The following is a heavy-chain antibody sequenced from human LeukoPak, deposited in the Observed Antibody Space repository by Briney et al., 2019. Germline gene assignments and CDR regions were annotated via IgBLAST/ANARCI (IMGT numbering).Heavy chain of an antibody. CDR1: GGSISSSSYY. V-gene: IGHV4-39*01. J-gene: IGHJ4*02. CDR3: ARQGGGRYFDWLLSIRAYFNY. D-gene: IGHD3-9*01. CDR2: IYYSGSA. Sequence: PSETLSLTCTVSGGSISSSSYYWGWIRQPPGTGLEWIGSIYYSGSAYYNPSLKSRVTISVDTSKNQFSLKLSSVTAADTAVYYCARQGGGRYFDWLLSIRAYFNYWGQGTLVTVSS.